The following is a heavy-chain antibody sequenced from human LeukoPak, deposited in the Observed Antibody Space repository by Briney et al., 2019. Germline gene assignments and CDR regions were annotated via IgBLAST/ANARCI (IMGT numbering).Heavy chain of an antibody. D-gene: IGHD3-10*01. Sequence: SETLSLTCAVYGGSFSGYYWSWIRQPPGKGLEWIGEINHSGSTNYNPSLKSRITISVDTPKNQFSLKLSSVTAADTAVYYCASSYYYGSGSYYPPFDYWGQGTLVTVSS. CDR2: INHSGST. CDR3: ASSYYYGSGSYYPPFDY. J-gene: IGHJ4*02. V-gene: IGHV4-34*01. CDR1: GGSFSGYY.